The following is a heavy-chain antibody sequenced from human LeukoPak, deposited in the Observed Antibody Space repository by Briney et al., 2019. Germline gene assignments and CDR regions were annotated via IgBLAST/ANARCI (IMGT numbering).Heavy chain of an antibody. J-gene: IGHJ4*02. CDR1: GFTFSSYG. CDR2: IWYDGSNK. V-gene: IGHV3-33*01. D-gene: IGHD3-10*01. CDR3: ARVGSGSYHVGY. Sequence: PGGSLRLSCAASGFTFSSYGMHWVRQAPGKGLEWVAVIWYDGSNKYYADSVKGRFTISRDNSKNTLYLQMNSLRAEDTAVYYCARVGSGSYHVGYWGQGTLVTVSS.